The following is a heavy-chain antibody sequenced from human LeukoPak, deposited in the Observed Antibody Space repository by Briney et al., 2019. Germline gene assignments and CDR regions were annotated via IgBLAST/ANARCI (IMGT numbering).Heavy chain of an antibody. V-gene: IGHV1-2*04. Sequence: GASVKVSCKASGYTFTGYYMHWVRQAPGQGLEWMGWINPNSGGTNYAQKFQGWVTMTRDTSISTAYMELSRLRSDDTAVYYCARGALPWFGELLEEWFDPWGQGTLVTVSS. D-gene: IGHD3-10*01. CDR1: GYTFTGYY. J-gene: IGHJ5*02. CDR2: INPNSGGT. CDR3: ARGALPWFGELLEEWFDP.